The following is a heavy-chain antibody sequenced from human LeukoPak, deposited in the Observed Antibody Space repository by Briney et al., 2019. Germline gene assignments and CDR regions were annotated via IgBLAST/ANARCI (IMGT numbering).Heavy chain of an antibody. D-gene: IGHD3-3*01. CDR3: ARALSLEWLLSDY. J-gene: IGHJ4*02. CDR2: INPNSGGT. V-gene: IGHV1-2*02. CDR1: GYTFTVYY. Sequence: ASVKVSCKASGYTFTVYYMHWVRQAPGQGLEWMGWINPNSGGTNYAQKFQGRVTMTRDTSISTAYMELSRLRSDDTAVYYCARALSLEWLLSDYWGQGTLVTVSS.